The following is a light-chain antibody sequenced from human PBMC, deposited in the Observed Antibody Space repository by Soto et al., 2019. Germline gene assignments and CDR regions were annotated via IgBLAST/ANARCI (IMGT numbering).Light chain of an antibody. CDR1: QVISRW. CDR3: QQANSFPFT. Sequence: DIPMIQSPSFVSASVGDRVTITCRASQVISRWLAWYQQKPGKAPKFLIFAASTSQSGGPSRFSVSGSGTDFTLTISSLQSEDFATYYCQQANSFPFTFGGGTRVEIK. J-gene: IGKJ4*01. V-gene: IGKV1-12*01. CDR2: AAS.